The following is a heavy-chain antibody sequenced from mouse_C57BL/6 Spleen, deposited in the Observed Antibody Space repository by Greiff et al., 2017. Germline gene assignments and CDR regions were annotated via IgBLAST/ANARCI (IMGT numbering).Heavy chain of an antibody. CDR3: ARGGEGDAMDY. J-gene: IGHJ4*01. CDR1: GYTFTSYG. V-gene: IGHV1-81*01. CDR2: IYPRSGNH. Sequence: QVQLKQSGAELARPGASVKLSCKASGYTFTSYGISWVKQRTGQGLEWIGEIYPRSGNHYYNEKFKGKATLTADKSSSTAYMELRSLTSEDSAVCFCARGGEGDAMDYWGQGTSVTVSS.